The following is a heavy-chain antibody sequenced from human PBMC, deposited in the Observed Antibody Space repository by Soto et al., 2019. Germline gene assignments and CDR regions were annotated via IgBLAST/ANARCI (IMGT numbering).Heavy chain of an antibody. J-gene: IGHJ4*02. CDR3: ARLGFPGAIYFDS. CDR2: IYPGDSET. Sequence: GESLKISWKGSGYNFTTFWIGWVRQMPGKGLEWMGIIYPGDSETKYSPDFEGQVTISADRSTNTAYLQWRSLRASDTAMYYCARLGFPGAIYFDSWGLGTLVTASS. CDR1: GYNFTTFW. V-gene: IGHV5-51*01.